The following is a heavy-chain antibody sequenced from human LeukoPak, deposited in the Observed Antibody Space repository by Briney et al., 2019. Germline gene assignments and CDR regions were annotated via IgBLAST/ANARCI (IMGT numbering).Heavy chain of an antibody. CDR3: ARASDPWLQLT. CDR2: IKQDGSEK. V-gene: IGHV3-7*05. CDR1: GFTFSSYW. J-gene: IGHJ5*02. D-gene: IGHD5-24*01. Sequence: GGSLRLSCAAPGFTFSSYWMIWVRQAPGKGLEWVANIKQDGSEKRYADSVRGRFTVSRDNAHTSLYLQMSSLRAEDTALYYCARASDPWLQLTWGQGTLVTVSS.